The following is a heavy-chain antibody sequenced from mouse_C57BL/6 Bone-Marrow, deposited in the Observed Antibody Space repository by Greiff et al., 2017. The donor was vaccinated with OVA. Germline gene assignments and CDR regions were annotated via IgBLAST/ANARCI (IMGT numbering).Heavy chain of an antibody. CDR1: GYTFTDYE. CDR3: TISYSNYGDFDY. V-gene: IGHV1-15*01. D-gene: IGHD2-5*01. J-gene: IGHJ2*01. CDR2: IDPETGGT. Sequence: VQLQQSGAELVRPGASVTLSCKASGYTFTDYEMHWVKQTPVHGLEWIGAIDPETGGTAYNQKFKGKAILTADKSSSTAYMELRSLTSEDSAVYYCTISYSNYGDFDYWGQGTTLTVSS.